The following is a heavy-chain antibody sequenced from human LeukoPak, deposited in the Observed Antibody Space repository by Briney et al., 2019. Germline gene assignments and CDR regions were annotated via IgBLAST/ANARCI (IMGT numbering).Heavy chain of an antibody. V-gene: IGHV1-69*05. J-gene: IGHJ6*03. CDR3: ARDVRDDYCYYYMDV. D-gene: IGHD2-21*01. CDR1: GGTFSSYA. CDR2: IILIFGTA. Sequence: GASVKVSCKASGGTFSSYAISWVRQAPGQGLEWMGGIILIFGTANYAQKFQGRVTITTDESTSTAYMELSSLRSEDTAVYYCARDVRDDYCYYYMDVWGKGTTVTVSS.